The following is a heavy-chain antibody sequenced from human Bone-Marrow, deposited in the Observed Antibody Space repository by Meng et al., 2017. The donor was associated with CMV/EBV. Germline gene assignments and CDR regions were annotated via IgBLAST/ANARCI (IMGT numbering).Heavy chain of an antibody. CDR1: GFSLSTSGVG. CDR2: IYWDDDK. V-gene: IGHV2-5*02. Sequence: QITLKESGPTLVKPXQTFTLTCTFSGFSLSTSGVGVGWIRQPPGKALEWLALIYWDDDKRYSPSLKSRLTITKDTSKNQVVLTMTNMDPVDTATYYCARVDTAMMFDPWGQGTLVNVSS. D-gene: IGHD5-18*01. J-gene: IGHJ5*02. CDR3: ARVDTAMMFDP.